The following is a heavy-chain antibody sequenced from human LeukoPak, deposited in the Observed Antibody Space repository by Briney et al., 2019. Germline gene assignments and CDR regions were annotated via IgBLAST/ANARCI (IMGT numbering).Heavy chain of an antibody. V-gene: IGHV3-30*03. CDR2: ISYDGSNK. D-gene: IGHD2-15*01. J-gene: IGHJ6*03. CDR1: GFTFRNYW. Sequence: GGSLRLSCAASGFTFRNYWMHWVRQAPGKGLEWVAVISYDGSNKYYADSVKGRFTISRDNSKNTLYLQMSSLRAEDTAVYYCARGVVVVAATSYYYYYYMDVWGKGTTVNVSS. CDR3: ARGVVVVAATSYYYYYYMDV.